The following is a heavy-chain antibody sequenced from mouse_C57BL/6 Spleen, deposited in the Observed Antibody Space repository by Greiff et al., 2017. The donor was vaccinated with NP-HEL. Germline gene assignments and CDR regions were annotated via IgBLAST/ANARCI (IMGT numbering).Heavy chain of an antibody. D-gene: IGHD1-1*01. CDR1: GFSLTSYG. CDR2: IWGGGST. J-gene: IGHJ4*01. V-gene: IGHV2-9*01. Sequence: VKLVESGPGLVAPSQSLSITCTVSGFSLTSYGVDWVRQPPGKGLEWLGVIWGGGSTNYNSALMSRLSISKDNSKSQVFLKMNSLQTDDTDMYYCANTVVATGGYYAMDYWGQGTSVTVSS. CDR3: ANTVVATGGYYAMDY.